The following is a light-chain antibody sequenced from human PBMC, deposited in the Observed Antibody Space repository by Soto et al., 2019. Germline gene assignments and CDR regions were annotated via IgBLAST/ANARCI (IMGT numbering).Light chain of an antibody. CDR3: QQYGSSPYT. V-gene: IGKV3-20*01. CDR2: GAS. CDR1: QSVSSSY. Sequence: EIVLTQSPGTLSLSPGERATLSCRASQSVSSSYLAWYQQKPGQAPRLLIYGASSRATGIPDRFSGSGSGTDFTLTISRLEPEDFPVYYCQQYGSSPYTFGQPTKLEIK. J-gene: IGKJ2*01.